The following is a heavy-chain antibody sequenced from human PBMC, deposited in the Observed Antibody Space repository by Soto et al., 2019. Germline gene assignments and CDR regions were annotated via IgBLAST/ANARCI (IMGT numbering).Heavy chain of an antibody. CDR3: ARAVKLAVPAATGYSDL. CDR2: IKLDGSER. Sequence: GGSLRLSCEASGFTFSSYWMSWVRQAPGKGLEWVANIKLDGSERYYVDSVRGRFTISRDNAKNSLFLQMDSLRAEDTAVYYCARAVKLAVPAATGYSDLWGQGTLVTVSS. V-gene: IGHV3-7*03. D-gene: IGHD6-13*01. CDR1: GFTFSSYW. J-gene: IGHJ4*03.